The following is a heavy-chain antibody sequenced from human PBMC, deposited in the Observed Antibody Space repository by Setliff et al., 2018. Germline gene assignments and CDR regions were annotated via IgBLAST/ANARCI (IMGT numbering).Heavy chain of an antibody. CDR3: ARVSMYSSSWYYYYYGMDV. V-gene: IGHV4-39*07. D-gene: IGHD6-13*01. CDR2: IYYSGST. CDR1: GGSISSSSYY. Sequence: PSETLSLTCTVSGGSISSSSYYWGWIRQPPGKGLEWIGSIYYSGSTYYNPSLKSRVTISVDTSKNQLSLKLSSVTAADTAVYYCARVSMYSSSWYYYYYGMDVWGQGTTVTVSS. J-gene: IGHJ6*02.